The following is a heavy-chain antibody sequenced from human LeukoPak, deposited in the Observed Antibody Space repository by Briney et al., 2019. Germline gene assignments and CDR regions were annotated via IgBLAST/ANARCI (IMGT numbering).Heavy chain of an antibody. J-gene: IGHJ4*02. V-gene: IGHV3-23*01. CDR2: ITGSGGST. D-gene: IGHD6-19*01. CDR1: GFTFSSYA. Sequence: PGGSLRLSCAASGFTFSSYAMSWVRQAPGKGLEWVSGITGSGGSTLYADSVKGRFTISRDNSKNTLYMQMNSLRAEDTAVYYCAAYENSGWDIDYWGQGTLVTVSS. CDR3: AAYENSGWDIDY.